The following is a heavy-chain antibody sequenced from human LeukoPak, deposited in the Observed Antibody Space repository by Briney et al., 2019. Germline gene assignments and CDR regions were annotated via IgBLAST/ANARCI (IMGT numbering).Heavy chain of an antibody. D-gene: IGHD2-15*01. CDR2: IIFDRSNK. CDR3: AKDGASESVAARHFDN. Sequence: GPLRPCCAASGFTFRTYGMYWVRQDPGKGRGWVTVIIFDRSNKYYTDSVKGRFTISRDSSKNTLYLQMNSLTTDETAVYYCAKDGASESVAARHFDNWGQGTLVTVS. V-gene: IGHV3-30*02. CDR1: GFTFRTYG. J-gene: IGHJ4*02.